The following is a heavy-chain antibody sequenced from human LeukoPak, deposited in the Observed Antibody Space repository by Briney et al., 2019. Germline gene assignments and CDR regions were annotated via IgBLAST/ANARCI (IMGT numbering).Heavy chain of an antibody. CDR3: VTGLGRTDHDY. V-gene: IGHV3-15*01. CDR1: TFXSTW. Sequence: TFXSTWMXWVRPAPGKGLEWVGRIKRNIDGVTTDYAAPVNGKFTISRDDSKNTLYLQINSLKTEDTAVYYCVTGLGRTDHDYWGQGTLVTVSS. D-gene: IGHD1/OR15-1a*01. J-gene: IGHJ4*02. CDR2: IKRNIDGVTT.